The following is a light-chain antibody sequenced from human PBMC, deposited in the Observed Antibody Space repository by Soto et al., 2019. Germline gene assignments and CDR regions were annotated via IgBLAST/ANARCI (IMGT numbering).Light chain of an antibody. CDR3: QQFGSSPKT. J-gene: IGKJ1*01. Sequence: EIVLTQSPGTLSLSPGERATLSCRASQSVRSTDLAWYQQKPGQAPRLLIYGASSRATGIPDRFRGSGFETDFTLTISRLEPEDFEVYYCQQFGSSPKTFGPGTKV. V-gene: IGKV3-20*01. CDR2: GAS. CDR1: QSVRSTD.